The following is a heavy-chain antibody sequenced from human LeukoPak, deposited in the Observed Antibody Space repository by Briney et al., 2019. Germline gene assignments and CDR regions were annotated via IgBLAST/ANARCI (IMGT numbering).Heavy chain of an antibody. CDR3: ARQSYYYDSSGYYDY. Sequence: SETLSLTCTVSGGSISSYYWSWIRQPPGKGLEWIGYVYYSGSTNYNPSPKSRVTISVDTSKNQFSLKLSSVTAADTAVYYCARQSYYYDSSGYYDYWGQGTLVTVSS. V-gene: IGHV4-59*08. D-gene: IGHD3-22*01. CDR1: GGSISSYY. J-gene: IGHJ4*02. CDR2: VYYSGST.